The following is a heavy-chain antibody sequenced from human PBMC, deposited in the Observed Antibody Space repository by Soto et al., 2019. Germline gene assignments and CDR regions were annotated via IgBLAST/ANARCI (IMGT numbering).Heavy chain of an antibody. CDR1: GYTFTSYG. D-gene: IGHD6-6*01. V-gene: IGHV1-18*01. CDR2: ISAYNGNT. CDR3: ARDRYSSSSTPNWFDP. Sequence: GASVKVSCKASGYTFTSYGISWVRQAQGQGLEWMGWISAYNGNTNYAQKLQGRVTMTTDTSTSTAYMELRSLRSDDTAVYYCARDRYSSSSTPNWFDPWGQGTLVTVS. J-gene: IGHJ5*02.